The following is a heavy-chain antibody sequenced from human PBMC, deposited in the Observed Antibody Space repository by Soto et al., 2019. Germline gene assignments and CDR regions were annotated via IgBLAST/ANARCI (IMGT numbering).Heavy chain of an antibody. Sequence: QVQLQESGPGLVKPSQTLSLTCTVSGGSISSGDYYWNWIRQPPGKGLEWIGYIYYSGSTYYNPSLKSRITISVDTSKNQFSLKLSSVTAADTAVYYCARAGGSGSYYFDYWGQGTLVTVSS. CDR2: IYYSGST. D-gene: IGHD3-22*01. J-gene: IGHJ4*02. V-gene: IGHV4-30-4*01. CDR3: ARAGGSGSYYFDY. CDR1: GGSISSGDYY.